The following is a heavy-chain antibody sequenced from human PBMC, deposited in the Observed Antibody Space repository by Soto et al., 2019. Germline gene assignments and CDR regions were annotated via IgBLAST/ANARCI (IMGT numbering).Heavy chain of an antibody. CDR1: GGSISSGDYY. V-gene: IGHV4-30-4*01. Sequence: PSETLSLTCTVSGGSISSGDYYWSWIRQPPGKGLEWIGYIYYSGSTYYNPSLKGRVTISVDTSKNQFSLKLSSVTAADTAVYYCARQSVTYYDILTGFDYWGQGTLVTVSS. D-gene: IGHD3-9*01. CDR2: IYYSGST. J-gene: IGHJ4*02. CDR3: ARQSVTYYDILTGFDY.